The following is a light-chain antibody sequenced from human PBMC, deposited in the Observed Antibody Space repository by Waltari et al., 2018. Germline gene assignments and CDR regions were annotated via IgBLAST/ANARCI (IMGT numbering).Light chain of an antibody. V-gene: IGKV2-28*01. CDR3: MQSLQALRT. Sequence: EIVMIQSPLSLPVTPGEPASISCRSSQSLLYSNGYNYLDWYLQKPGQSPQLLIYLGSSRASGVPDRFSGSGSGTDFTLKISRVEAEDVGVYFCMQSLQALRTYGQGTRLEIK. CDR1: QSLLYSNGYNY. J-gene: IGKJ2*01. CDR2: LGS.